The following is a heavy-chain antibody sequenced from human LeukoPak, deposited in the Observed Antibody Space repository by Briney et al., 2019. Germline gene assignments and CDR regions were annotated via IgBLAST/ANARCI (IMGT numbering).Heavy chain of an antibody. Sequence: SVKVSCKASGGTFSSYTISWVRQAPGQGLEWMGRIIPILGIANYAQKFQGRATITADKSTSTAYMELSSLRSEDTAVYYCARAYYYDSSGHHDFDYWGQGTLVTVSS. D-gene: IGHD3-22*01. CDR3: ARAYYYDSSGHHDFDY. J-gene: IGHJ4*02. CDR2: IIPILGIA. V-gene: IGHV1-69*02. CDR1: GGTFSSYT.